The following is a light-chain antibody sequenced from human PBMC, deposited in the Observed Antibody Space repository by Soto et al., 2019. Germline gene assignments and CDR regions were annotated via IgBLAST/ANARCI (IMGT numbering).Light chain of an antibody. CDR3: SSFVGPYTYV. J-gene: IGLJ1*01. CDR1: SSDVGGYDY. CDR2: DVN. V-gene: IGLV2-11*01. Sequence: QSVLTQPRSVSGSPGQSVTISCTGTSSDVGGYDYVSWYQHHPGKAPKVTIYDVNKRPSGVPDRFSGSKSGNTASLTISGLQADDGADYYCSSFVGPYTYVFGTGTKVTVL.